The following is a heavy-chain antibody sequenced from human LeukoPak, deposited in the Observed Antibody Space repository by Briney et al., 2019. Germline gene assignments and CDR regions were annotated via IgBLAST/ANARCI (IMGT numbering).Heavy chain of an antibody. Sequence: SETLSLTCAVYGGSFSSYYWSWIRQPAGKGLEWIGRIYTSGSTNYNPSLKSRVTMSVDTSKNQFSLKLSSVTAADTAVYYCARGMPAAMYPNWFDPWGQGTLVTVSS. CDR2: IYTSGST. J-gene: IGHJ5*02. CDR3: ARGMPAAMYPNWFDP. D-gene: IGHD2-2*01. CDR1: GGSFSSYY. V-gene: IGHV4-59*10.